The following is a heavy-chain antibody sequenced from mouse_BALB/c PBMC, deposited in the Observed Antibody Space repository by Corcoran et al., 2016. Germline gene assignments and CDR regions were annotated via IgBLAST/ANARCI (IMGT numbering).Heavy chain of an antibody. CDR2: INTYTGEP. CDR1: GYTFTNYG. J-gene: IGHJ4*01. D-gene: IGHD2-10*01. CDR3: ARSSYGNYVRYAMDY. Sequence: IQLVQSGPELKKPGETVKISCKASGYTFTNYGMNWVKQAPGKGLKWKGWINTYTGEPTYADDFKGRFAFSLETSASTAYLQINNLKNEDTATYFCARSSYGNYVRYAMDYWGQGTSVTVSS. V-gene: IGHV9-3-1*01.